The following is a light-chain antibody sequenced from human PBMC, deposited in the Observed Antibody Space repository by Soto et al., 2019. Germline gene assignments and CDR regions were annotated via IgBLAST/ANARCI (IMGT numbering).Light chain of an antibody. CDR1: NIGGKN. CDR3: QVWDSSTVV. CDR2: RDT. Sequence: SYELTQPVSVSVALGQTATIACGGTNIGGKNVHWYQQKPGRAPVVVIYRDTDRPSGIPGRFSGSNSGNTATLTISGAQAGDEADYYCQVWDSSTVVFGGGTQPTVL. J-gene: IGLJ3*02. V-gene: IGLV3-9*01.